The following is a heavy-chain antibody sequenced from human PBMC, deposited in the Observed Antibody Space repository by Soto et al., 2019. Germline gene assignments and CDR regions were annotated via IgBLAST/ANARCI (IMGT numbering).Heavy chain of an antibody. V-gene: IGHV6-1*01. D-gene: IGHD5-18*01. CDR3: ARGQTDSYGYGDWFDP. Sequence: PSQTLSLTCAISGDSVSSNSAAWNWIRQSPSRGLEWLGRTYYRSKWYNDYAVSVKSRITINPDTSMNQFSLQLHSVTPEDTAVYFCARGQTDSYGYGDWFDPWGQGILVTVYS. CDR1: GDSVSSNSAA. CDR2: TYYRSKWYN. J-gene: IGHJ5*02.